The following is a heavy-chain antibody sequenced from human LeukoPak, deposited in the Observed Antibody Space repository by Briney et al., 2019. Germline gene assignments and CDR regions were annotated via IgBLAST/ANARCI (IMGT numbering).Heavy chain of an antibody. V-gene: IGHV5-51*01. D-gene: IGHD6-19*01. Sequence: GESLKISCKGSGYSFTSYWIGWVRQMPGEGLEWMGIIYPGDSDTRHSPSFQGQVTISADKSISTAYLQWSSLKASDTAMYYCARHSPGPIAVAGIDYWGQGTLVTVSS. J-gene: IGHJ4*02. CDR1: GYSFTSYW. CDR2: IYPGDSDT. CDR3: ARHSPGPIAVAGIDY.